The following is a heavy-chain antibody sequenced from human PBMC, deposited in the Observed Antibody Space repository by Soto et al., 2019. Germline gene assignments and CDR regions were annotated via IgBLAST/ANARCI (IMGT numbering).Heavy chain of an antibody. CDR1: GGSISSGGYY. V-gene: IGHV4-31*03. Sequence: QVQLQESGRGLVKPSQTLSLTCTVSGGSISSGGYYWSWIRQHPGKGLEWIGYIYYSGSTYYNPSLKSRVTISVDTSKNQFSLKLSSVTAADTAVYYCASGPFIAARENWYFDLWGRGTLVTVSS. J-gene: IGHJ2*01. D-gene: IGHD6-6*01. CDR2: IYYSGST. CDR3: ASGPFIAARENWYFDL.